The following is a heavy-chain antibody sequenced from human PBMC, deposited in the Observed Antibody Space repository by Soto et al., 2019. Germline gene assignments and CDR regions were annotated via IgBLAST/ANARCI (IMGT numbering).Heavy chain of an antibody. CDR1: GFTFSVYG. J-gene: IGHJ4*02. CDR3: AIASQPKDFFDY. V-gene: IGHV3-23*01. CDR2: ISYTDDAAT. Sequence: GGSLRLSCAASGFTFSVYGLNWFRQAPGKGLEWVSAISYTDDAATYYADSVRGRFTISRDNSKNTLYLQMDSLRVDDTAIYYCAIASQPKDFFDYCGQGSLV.